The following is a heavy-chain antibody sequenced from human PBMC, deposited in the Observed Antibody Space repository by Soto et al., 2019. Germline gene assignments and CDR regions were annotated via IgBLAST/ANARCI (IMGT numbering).Heavy chain of an antibody. CDR2: IYHSGSI. Sequence: SETLSLTCAVSGGSISSSNWWSWVRQPPGKGLEWIGEIYHSGSISYNPSLKGRVTISVDKSKNQFSLNLSSVTAADTAVYYCAWLLLWFGDPEDYWGQGPLVTVST. J-gene: IGHJ4*02. CDR1: GGSISSSNW. D-gene: IGHD3-10*01. V-gene: IGHV4-4*02. CDR3: AWLLLWFGDPEDY.